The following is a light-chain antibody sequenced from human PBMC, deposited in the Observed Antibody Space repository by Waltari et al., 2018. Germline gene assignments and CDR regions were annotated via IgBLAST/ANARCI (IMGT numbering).Light chain of an antibody. V-gene: IGLV7-43*01. J-gene: IGLJ3*02. CDR1: TGAVTRGYF. CDR2: STS. CDR3: LLYHKDAQLWV. Sequence: QTVVTQEPSLTVSPGGTVTLTCASSTGAVTRGYFPIWFQQKPGQAPRPLIYSTSNKHSWTPARFSGSLLGDMAALTLSGVQPEDEAEYYCLLYHKDAQLWVFGGGTKLTVL.